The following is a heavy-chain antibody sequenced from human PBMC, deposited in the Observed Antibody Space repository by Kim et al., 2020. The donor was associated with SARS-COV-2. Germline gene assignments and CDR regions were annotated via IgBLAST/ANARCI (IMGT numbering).Heavy chain of an antibody. Sequence: GGSLRLSCAASGFTFSSYAMSWVRQAPGKGLEWVSAISGSGGSTYYADSVKGRFTISRDNSKNTLYLQMNSLRAEDTAVYYCAKDYLPQITMIVVVMGPRWGYFDYWGQGTLVTVSS. J-gene: IGHJ4*02. V-gene: IGHV3-23*01. CDR1: GFTFSSYA. D-gene: IGHD3-22*01. CDR3: AKDYLPQITMIVVVMGPRWGYFDY. CDR2: ISGSGGST.